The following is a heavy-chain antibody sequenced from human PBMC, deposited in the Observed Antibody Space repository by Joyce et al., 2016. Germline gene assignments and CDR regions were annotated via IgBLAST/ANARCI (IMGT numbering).Heavy chain of an antibody. Sequence: EVQVLESGGGLVQPGGSLRLSCVVSKLTFLRYALSWVRQAPGKGLDGVSAISYTGGDTYYADSVKGRFAIARDTSKNTFFLQMNSLRADDTAVYYCASASGNRDFDFWGQGTLVTVSS. CDR3: ASASGNRDFDF. V-gene: IGHV3-23*01. CDR2: ISYTGGDT. D-gene: IGHD1-14*01. CDR1: KLTFLRYA. J-gene: IGHJ4*02.